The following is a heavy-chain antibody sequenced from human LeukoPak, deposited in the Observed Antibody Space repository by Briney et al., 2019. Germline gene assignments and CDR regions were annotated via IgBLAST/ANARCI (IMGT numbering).Heavy chain of an antibody. J-gene: IGHJ4*02. V-gene: IGHV4-34*01. CDR3: ARRGYSGYDLRGYFDY. D-gene: IGHD5-12*01. CDR2: INHSGST. Sequence: SETLSLTCAVYGGSFSGYYWSWIRQPPGKGLEWIGEINHSGSTNYNPSLKSRVTISVDTSKNQFSLKLSSVTAADTAVYYCARRGYSGYDLRGYFDYWGQGTLVTVSS. CDR1: GGSFSGYY.